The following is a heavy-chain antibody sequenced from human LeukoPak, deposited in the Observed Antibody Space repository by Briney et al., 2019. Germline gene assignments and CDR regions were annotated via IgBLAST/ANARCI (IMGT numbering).Heavy chain of an antibody. CDR1: GFTFSSYS. CDR2: ISSSSSTI. Sequence: GGSLRLSCAASGFTFSSYSMNWVRQAPGKGPEWLSYISSSSSTIYYADSVKGRFTISRDNAKKSLYLQMNSLRAEDTAVYYCARDLEMATITGDDAFDIWGQGTMVTVSS. V-gene: IGHV3-48*01. D-gene: IGHD5-24*01. J-gene: IGHJ3*02. CDR3: ARDLEMATITGDDAFDI.